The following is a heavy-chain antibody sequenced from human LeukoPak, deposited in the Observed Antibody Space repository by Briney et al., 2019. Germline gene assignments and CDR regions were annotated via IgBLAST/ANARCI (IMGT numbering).Heavy chain of an antibody. CDR2: ISDSGSGT. J-gene: IGHJ4*02. Sequence: PGGSLRLSCVAAGFTFSSYAVSWVRQAPGKELEWVSAISDSGSGTYHADSVKGRFTISRDNSKNTLYLQMNSLRAEDTAVYYCAKASRGQIVGATGYFYYWGQGTLVTVSS. CDR3: AKASRGQIVGATGYFYY. D-gene: IGHD1-26*01. V-gene: IGHV3-23*01. CDR1: GFTFSSYA.